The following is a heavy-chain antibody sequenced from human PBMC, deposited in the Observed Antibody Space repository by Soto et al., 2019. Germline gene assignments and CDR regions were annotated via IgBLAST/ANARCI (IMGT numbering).Heavy chain of an antibody. Sequence: EVQLLESGGGLVQPGGSLRLSCAASGFTFNNYAMTWVRQAPGKGLEWVSAISGGGDTTYYADSVKGRFTVSRDGSKNTLYLQMSSLRAEDTALYYCAKGRGGSGSLTPRVDFWGQGTLFTVSS. CDR3: AKGRGGSGSLTPRVDF. J-gene: IGHJ4*02. D-gene: IGHD3-10*01. V-gene: IGHV3-23*01. CDR1: GFTFNNYA. CDR2: ISGGGDTT.